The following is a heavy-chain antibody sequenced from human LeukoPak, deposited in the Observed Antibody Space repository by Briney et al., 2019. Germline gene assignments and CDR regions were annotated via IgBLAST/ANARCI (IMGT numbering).Heavy chain of an antibody. CDR2: IYHSVST. V-gene: IGHV4-39*07. Sequence: SETLSLTCTVSGGSISSSSYYWGWIRQPPGKGLEWIGSIYHSVSTYYNPSLKSRVTISVDTSKNQFSLRLTSVTAADTAVYYCARDFSYFDYWGQGTLVTVSS. CDR1: GGSISSSSYY. D-gene: IGHD2/OR15-2a*01. CDR3: ARDFSYFDY. J-gene: IGHJ4*02.